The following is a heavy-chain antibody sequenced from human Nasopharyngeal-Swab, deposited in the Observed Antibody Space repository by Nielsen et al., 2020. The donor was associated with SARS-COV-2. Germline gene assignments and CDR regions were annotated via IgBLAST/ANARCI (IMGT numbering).Heavy chain of an antibody. J-gene: IGHJ4*02. CDR3: AKRQKMQLWLDLFDS. D-gene: IGHD5-18*01. V-gene: IGHV3-23*01. Sequence: RQAPGKGLEWVSAISGSGQSTYYADSVKGRFTISRDNSKNTLYLQMNSLRAEDTAVYYCAKRQKMQLWLDLFDSWGQGTLVTVSS. CDR2: ISGSGQST.